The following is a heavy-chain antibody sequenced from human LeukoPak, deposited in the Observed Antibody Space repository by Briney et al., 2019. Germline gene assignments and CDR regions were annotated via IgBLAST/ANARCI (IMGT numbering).Heavy chain of an antibody. CDR1: GGSMSSYY. D-gene: IGHD5-18*01. CDR3: ARGHVDTAMAFDY. V-gene: IGHV4-59*08. J-gene: IGHJ4*02. Sequence: SETLSLTCTVSGGSMSSYYWTWIRQPPGKGLEWIGYIYYSGNTNYNPSLKSRVAISVDTSTNHFSLKLTSVTAADTAVYYCARGHVDTAMAFDYWGQGTLVTVSS. CDR2: IYYSGNT.